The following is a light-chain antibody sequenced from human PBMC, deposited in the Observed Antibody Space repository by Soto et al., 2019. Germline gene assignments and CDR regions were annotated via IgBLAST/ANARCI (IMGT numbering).Light chain of an antibody. CDR2: GAS. CDR3: HQRQSWPRT. CDR1: QSVSSIY. Sequence: DIVMTQSPLSLPVTTGEPASISCRFSQSVSSIYLAWYQQKPGQAPRLLIYGASSRATGIPARFSASGTGTDFTLTISDVQPEDFAVYYCHQRQSWPRTFGQGTKVDIK. J-gene: IGKJ1*01. V-gene: IGKV3-11*01.